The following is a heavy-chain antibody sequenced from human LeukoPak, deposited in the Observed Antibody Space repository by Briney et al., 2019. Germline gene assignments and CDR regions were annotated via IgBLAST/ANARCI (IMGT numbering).Heavy chain of an antibody. Sequence: SETLSLTCTVSGGSISGSSHYWAWIRQPPGKGLEWIGSGFYSGSAYYNPSLKSRLTISVDTSKNQFSLDLSSVTAADTAVYYCARLRGAMTPVTSDFDYWGQGTLVTVSS. CDR3: ARLRGAMTPVTSDFDY. CDR1: GGSISGSSHY. V-gene: IGHV4-39*01. CDR2: GFYSGSA. J-gene: IGHJ4*02. D-gene: IGHD4-17*01.